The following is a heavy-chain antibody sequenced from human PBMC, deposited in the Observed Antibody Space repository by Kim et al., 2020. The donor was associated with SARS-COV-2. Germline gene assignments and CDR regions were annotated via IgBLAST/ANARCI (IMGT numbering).Heavy chain of an antibody. V-gene: IGHV3-30*04. CDR2: ISDDGSAK. CDR1: GFTFSTYP. D-gene: IGHD1-26*01. Sequence: GGFLRLSCAASGFTFSTYPMLWVRQAPGKGLEWVAVISDDGSAKYYADSVKGRFTISRDNSKNTLYLQMNTLRADDTTVYYCARASLVGPTYWFDPWGQGTLVTVSS. CDR3: ARASLVGPTYWFDP. J-gene: IGHJ5*02.